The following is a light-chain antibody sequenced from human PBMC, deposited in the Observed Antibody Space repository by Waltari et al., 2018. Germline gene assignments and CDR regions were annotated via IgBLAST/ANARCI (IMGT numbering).Light chain of an antibody. Sequence: QSALTQPASVSGSPGQPIPISCTGTSSDVGGYNYVSWYQQHPGKAPKLIIFDVSNRPSGVSSRFSGSKSGNTASLTISGLQAQDEADYYCSSYISSDTLELFG. V-gene: IGLV2-14*03. CDR3: SSYISSDTLEL. CDR1: SSDVGGYNY. J-gene: IGLJ2*01. CDR2: DVS.